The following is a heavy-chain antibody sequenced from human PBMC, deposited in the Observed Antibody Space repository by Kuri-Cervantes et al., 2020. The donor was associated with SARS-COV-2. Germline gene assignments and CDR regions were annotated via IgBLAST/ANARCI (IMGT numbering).Heavy chain of an antibody. CDR1: GVTFSIFD. D-gene: IGHD6-6*01. V-gene: IGHV1-69*11. J-gene: IGHJ4*02. Sequence: SVKVSCKASGVTFSIFDMSWVRLAPGQGPEWMGRIIGMTGTVHYAQNFKDRVTITADESTSTAYMELSSLRSEDTAVYYCARGYSSSSASNFDYWGQGTLVTVSS. CDR3: ARGYSSSSASNFDY. CDR2: IIGMTGTV.